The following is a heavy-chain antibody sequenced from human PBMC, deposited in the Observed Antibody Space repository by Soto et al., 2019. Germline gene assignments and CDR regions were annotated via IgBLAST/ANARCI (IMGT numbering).Heavy chain of an antibody. CDR3: AGQRTTVVTQAYFDH. CDR2: IYYSGRS. V-gene: IGHV4-39*01. CDR1: GGSITSSSYY. J-gene: IGHJ4*02. D-gene: IGHD4-17*01. Sequence: SETLSLTCTVSGGSITSSSYYWGWIRQPPGKGLEWIGGIYYSGRSYYNPSLKSRVTMSVDTSKNQFSLTLNSVTAADAAVYYCAGQRTTVVTQAYFDHWGQGTLVTVSS.